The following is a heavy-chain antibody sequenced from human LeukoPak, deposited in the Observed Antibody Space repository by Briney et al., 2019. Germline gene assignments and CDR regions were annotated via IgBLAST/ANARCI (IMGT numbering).Heavy chain of an antibody. CDR3: ARSGSYYGGNYFDY. V-gene: IGHV3-9*03. D-gene: IGHD1-26*01. CDR1: GFTFDDYA. Sequence: GGSLRLSCSASGFTFDDYAMHWVRQAPGKGLEWVSGISWNSGSIGYADSVKGRFTISRDNAKNSLYLQMNSLRAEDMALYYCARSGSYYGGNYFDYWGQGTLVTVSS. J-gene: IGHJ4*02. CDR2: ISWNSGSI.